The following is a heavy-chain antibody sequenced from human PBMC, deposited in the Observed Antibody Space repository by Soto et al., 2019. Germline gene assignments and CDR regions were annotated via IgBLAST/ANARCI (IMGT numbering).Heavy chain of an antibody. CDR1: GFTVSSNY. CDR3: ARGPITQTSFIDH. J-gene: IGHJ4*02. D-gene: IGHD1-20*01. CDR2: IYSGGST. Sequence: AGGSLRLSCAASGFTVSSNYMSWVCQAPGKGLEWVSVIYSGGSTYYADSVKGRFTISRDNSKDTLYLQMHSLRSDDTAVYFCARGPITQTSFIDHWGQGTLVTVSS. V-gene: IGHV3-53*05.